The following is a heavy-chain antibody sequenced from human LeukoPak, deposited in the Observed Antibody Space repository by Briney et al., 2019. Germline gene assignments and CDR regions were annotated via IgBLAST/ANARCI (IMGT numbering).Heavy chain of an antibody. Sequence: SETLSLTCSVSGGSFSGSYWSWIRQPPGKGLEWIGEINHSGTTNYNPSLASRVTVSVDTSKNQFSLNLTSVTAADTAVYFCARGVVYGSGSYYKAYYFDSWGQGTLVTVSS. V-gene: IGHV4-34*01. CDR1: GGSFSGSY. CDR2: INHSGTT. J-gene: IGHJ4*02. CDR3: ARGVVYGSGSYYKAYYFDS. D-gene: IGHD3-10*01.